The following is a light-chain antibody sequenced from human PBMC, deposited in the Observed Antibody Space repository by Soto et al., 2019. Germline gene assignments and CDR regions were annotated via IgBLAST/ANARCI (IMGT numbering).Light chain of an antibody. Sequence: DIQMTQSPSSLSASVGDRVTITCRASQSISSYLNWYQQKPGKAPKLLIYAASSLQSGVPSRFRGSGSGTDFSLTISSLQPEDFATYYCQQTYTTPEITFGQWARLAS. J-gene: IGKJ5*01. CDR3: QQTYTTPEIT. CDR1: QSISSY. V-gene: IGKV1-39*01. CDR2: AAS.